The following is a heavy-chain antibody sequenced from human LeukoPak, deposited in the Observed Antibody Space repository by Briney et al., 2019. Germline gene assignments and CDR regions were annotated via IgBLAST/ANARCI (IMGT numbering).Heavy chain of an antibody. CDR2: ISSSGSTI. CDR1: GFTFSSYE. Sequence: GGSLRLSCAASGFTFSSYEMNWVRQAPGKGLEWVSYISSSGSTIYYADSVKGRFTISRDNAKNSLYLQMNSLRAEDTAVYYCAKDRQITMIVVVITPFDYWGQGTLVTVSS. V-gene: IGHV3-48*03. J-gene: IGHJ4*02. CDR3: AKDRQITMIVVVITPFDY. D-gene: IGHD3-22*01.